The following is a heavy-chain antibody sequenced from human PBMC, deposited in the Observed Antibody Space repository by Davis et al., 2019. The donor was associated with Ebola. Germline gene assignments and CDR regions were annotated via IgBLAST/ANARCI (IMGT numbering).Heavy chain of an antibody. J-gene: IGHJ3*02. CDR2: ISYDGSNK. V-gene: IGHV3-30*03. CDR3: TLWGVTAIHAFDI. D-gene: IGHD2-21*02. CDR1: GFTFSSYG. Sequence: PGGSLRLSCAASGFTFSSYGMHWVRQAPGKGLEWVAVISYDGSNKYYADSVKGRFTISRDNSKNTLYLQMNSLRAEDTAVYYCTLWGVTAIHAFDIWGQGTTVTVSS.